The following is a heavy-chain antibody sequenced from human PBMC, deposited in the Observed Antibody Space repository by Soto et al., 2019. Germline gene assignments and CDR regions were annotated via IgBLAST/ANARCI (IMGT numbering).Heavy chain of an antibody. CDR3: ARHGGVATANDYYYYGMDV. CDR1: GYSFTSYW. CDR2: IYPGDSDT. J-gene: IGHJ6*02. D-gene: IGHD5-12*01. V-gene: IGHV5-51*01. Sequence: GESLKISCKGSGYSFTSYWIGWVRQMPGKGLEWKGIIYPGDSDTRYSPSFQGQVTISADKSISTAYLQWSSLKASDTAMYYCARHGGVATANDYYYYGMDVWGQGTTVTVSS.